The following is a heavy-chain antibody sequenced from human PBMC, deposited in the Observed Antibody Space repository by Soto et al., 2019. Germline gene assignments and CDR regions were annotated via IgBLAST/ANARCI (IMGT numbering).Heavy chain of an antibody. Sequence: SETLSLTCTVSGGSISSYYWSWIRQPPGKGLEWIGYIYYSGSTNYNPSLKSRVTISVDTSKNQFSLKLSSVTAADTAVYYCARGVRHGDYYFDYWGQGTLVTVSS. CDR2: IYYSGST. CDR3: ARGVRHGDYYFDY. J-gene: IGHJ4*02. CDR1: GGSISSYY. D-gene: IGHD4-17*01. V-gene: IGHV4-59*01.